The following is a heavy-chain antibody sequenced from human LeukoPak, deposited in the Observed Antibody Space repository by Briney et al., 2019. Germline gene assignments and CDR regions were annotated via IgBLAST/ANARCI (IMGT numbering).Heavy chain of an antibody. V-gene: IGHV4-39*07. D-gene: IGHD3-3*01. J-gene: IGHJ3*02. CDR2: IYYSGST. CDR3: ARTQYYDFWSGYYGAFDI. CDR1: GGSISSSSYY. Sequence: SETLSLTCTVSGGSISSSSYYWGWIRQPPGKGLEWIGSIYYSGSTYYNPSLKSRVTISVDTPKNQFSLKLSSVTAADTAVYYCARTQYYDFWSGYYGAFDIWGQGTMVTVSS.